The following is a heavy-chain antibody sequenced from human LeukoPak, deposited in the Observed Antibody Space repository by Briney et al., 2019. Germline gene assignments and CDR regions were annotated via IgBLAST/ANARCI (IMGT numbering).Heavy chain of an antibody. J-gene: IGHJ3*02. CDR3: AREGYDSSGNDAFDI. CDR1: GFTFSSYE. D-gene: IGHD3-22*01. CDR2: ISSSGSTI. V-gene: IGHV3-48*03. Sequence: GGSLRLSCAASGFTFSSYEMNWVRQAPGKGLEWVSYISSSGSTIYYADSVKGRFTISRDNAKNSLYLQMNSLRVEDTAVYYCAREGYDSSGNDAFDIWGPGTMVTVSS.